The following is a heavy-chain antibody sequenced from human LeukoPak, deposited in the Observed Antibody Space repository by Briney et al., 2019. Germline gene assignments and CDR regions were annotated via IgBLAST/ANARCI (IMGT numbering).Heavy chain of an antibody. Sequence: SETLSLTCAVYGGSFSGYYWSWIRQPPGKGLEWIGEINHSGSTNYNPSLKSRVTKSVDTSKNQFSLKLSSVTAADTAIYYCARNGDDSSDYYYFDYWGQGTLVTVSS. CDR2: INHSGST. D-gene: IGHD3-22*01. CDR3: ARNGDDSSDYYYFDY. J-gene: IGHJ4*02. V-gene: IGHV4-34*01. CDR1: GGSFSGYY.